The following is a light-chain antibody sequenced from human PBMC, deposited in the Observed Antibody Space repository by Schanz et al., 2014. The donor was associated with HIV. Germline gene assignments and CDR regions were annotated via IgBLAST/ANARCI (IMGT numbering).Light chain of an antibody. CDR3: QQYNNWPFT. CDR2: GAS. Sequence: EIVLTQSPGSLSLSPGGRATLSCRASQSVSSNLAWYQQKPGQAPRLLIYGASTRATTFPARFSGSGSGTEFTLTIGSLQSEDFAVYYCQQYNNWPFTFGQGTRLEIK. J-gene: IGKJ5*01. V-gene: IGKV3-15*01. CDR1: QSVSSN.